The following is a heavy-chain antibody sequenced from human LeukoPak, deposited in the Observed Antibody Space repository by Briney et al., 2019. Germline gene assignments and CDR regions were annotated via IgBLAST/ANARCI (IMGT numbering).Heavy chain of an antibody. V-gene: IGHV1-8*01. CDR1: EYTFTTYD. CDR2: MNPNSGNT. Sequence: SVKVSCKASEYTFTTYDINWVRQATGQGLEWMGWMNPNSGNTGYAQKFQGRVTMTRNTSINTAYMELSSLRSEDTAVYYCARVKGSSSWALLFEYRGQGTMVTVSS. CDR3: ARVKGSSSWALLFEY. J-gene: IGHJ4*02. D-gene: IGHD6-13*01.